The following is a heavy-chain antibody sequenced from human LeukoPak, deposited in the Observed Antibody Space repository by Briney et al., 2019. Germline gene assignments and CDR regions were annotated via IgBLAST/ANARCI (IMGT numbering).Heavy chain of an antibody. CDR3: ARDYGDYYYFDY. CDR1: GGSISSHY. J-gene: IGHJ4*02. V-gene: IGHV4-4*07. CDR2: IYTSGST. D-gene: IGHD4-17*01. Sequence: SETLSLTCTVSGGSISSHYWSRIRQPAGKGLEWIGRIYTSGSTNYNPSLKSRVTISVDTSKNQFSLKLSSVTAADTAVYYCARDYGDYYYFDYWGQGTLVTVSS.